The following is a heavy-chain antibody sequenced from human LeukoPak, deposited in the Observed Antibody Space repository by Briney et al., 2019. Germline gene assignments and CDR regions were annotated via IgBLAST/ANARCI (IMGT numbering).Heavy chain of an antibody. CDR1: GGTFSSYA. J-gene: IGHJ4*02. CDR2: IIPIFGTA. D-gene: IGHD6-6*01. V-gene: IGHV1-69*05. CDR3: ARGTYSSSWFPDGYFDY. Sequence: ASVKVSCNASGGTFSSYAISWVRQARRQGLEWMGGIIPIFGTANYAQKFPGRVTITTDESTSTAYMELSSLRSEDTAVYYCARGTYSSSWFPDGYFDYWGQGTLVTVSS.